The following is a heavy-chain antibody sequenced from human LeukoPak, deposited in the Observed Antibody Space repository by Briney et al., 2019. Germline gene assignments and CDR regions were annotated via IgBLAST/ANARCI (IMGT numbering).Heavy chain of an antibody. Sequence: ASVKVSCKASGYTFTGYYMHWVRQAPGQGLEWMGWINPNSGGTNYAQKFQGRVTMTRDTSISTAYMELSRLRSDDTAVYYCAREWVPAAILTINNNWFDPWGQGTLVTVSS. CDR2: INPNSGGT. CDR1: GYTFTGYY. V-gene: IGHV1-2*02. J-gene: IGHJ5*02. CDR3: AREWVPAAILTINNNWFDP. D-gene: IGHD2-2*01.